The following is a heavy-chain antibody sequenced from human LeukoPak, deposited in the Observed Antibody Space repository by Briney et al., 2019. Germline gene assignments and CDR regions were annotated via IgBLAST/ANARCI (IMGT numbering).Heavy chain of an antibody. CDR1: GFTFSSYG. V-gene: IGHV3-30*18. Sequence: GGSLRLSCAASGFTFSSYGMHWVRQAPGKGLEWVAVISYDGSNKYYADSVKGRFTISRDNSKNTLYLQMNSLRAEDTAVYYCAKGGRRPLRFLEWLLVGFFDYWGQGTLVTVSS. CDR2: ISYDGSNK. CDR3: AKGGRRPLRFLEWLLVGFFDY. J-gene: IGHJ4*02. D-gene: IGHD3-3*01.